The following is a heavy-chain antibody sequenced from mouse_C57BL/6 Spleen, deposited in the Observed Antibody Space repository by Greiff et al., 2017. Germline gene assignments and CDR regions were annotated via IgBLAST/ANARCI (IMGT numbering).Heavy chain of an antibody. CDR2: IWSGGST. V-gene: IGHV2-2*01. CDR3: ARNPLYYGSSYRYFDV. Sequence: LNVVESGPGLVQPSQSLSITCTVSGFSLTSYGVHWVRQSPGKGLEWLGVIWSGGSTDYNAAFISRLSISKDNSKSQVFFKMNSLQADDTAIYYCARNPLYYGSSYRYFDVWGTGTTVTVSS. CDR1: GFSLTSYG. D-gene: IGHD1-1*01. J-gene: IGHJ1*03.